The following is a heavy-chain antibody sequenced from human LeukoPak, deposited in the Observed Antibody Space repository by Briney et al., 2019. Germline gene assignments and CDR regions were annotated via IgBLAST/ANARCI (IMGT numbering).Heavy chain of an antibody. CDR1: GGSISSGSYY. V-gene: IGHV4-61*02. CDR2: IYTSGST. J-gene: IGHJ4*02. Sequence: SETLSLTCTVSGGSISSGSYYWSWIQQPAGKGLEWIGRIYTSGSTNYNPSLKSRVTISVDTSKNQFSLKLSSVTAADTAVYYCARQQPYDFWSGYPFDYWGQGALVTVSS. CDR3: ARQQPYDFWSGYPFDY. D-gene: IGHD3-3*01.